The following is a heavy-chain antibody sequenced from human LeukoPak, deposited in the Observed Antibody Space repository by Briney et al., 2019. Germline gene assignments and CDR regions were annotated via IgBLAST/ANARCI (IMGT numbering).Heavy chain of an antibody. CDR2: IYYSGST. D-gene: IGHD4-11*01. V-gene: IGHV4-59*08. CDR1: GGSISSYY. Sequence: SETLSLTCTVSGGSISSYYWSWIRQPPGKGLEWIGYIYYSGSTNYNPSLKRLVTISVDTSKNQFSLKLSSVTAADTAVYYCARQGDYDAFDIWGQGTMVTVSS. CDR3: ARQGDYDAFDI. J-gene: IGHJ3*02.